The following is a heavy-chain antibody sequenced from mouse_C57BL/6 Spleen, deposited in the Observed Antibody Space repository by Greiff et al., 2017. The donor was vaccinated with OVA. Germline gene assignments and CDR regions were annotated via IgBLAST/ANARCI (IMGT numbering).Heavy chain of an antibody. CDR2: ISYSGST. D-gene: IGHD1-1*01. V-gene: IGHV3-1*01. CDR3: TREDYGKSYLYFDV. CDR1: GYSITSCYD. Sequence: VQLKESGPGMVKPSQSLSLTCTVTGYSITSCYDWYWIRHFPGNKLEWMGYISYSGSTNYNPSLNSRIPITHDTSKNHFFLKFNSVTSEVAATYYCTREDYGKSYLYFDVWGPGTTVTVSS. J-gene: IGHJ1*01.